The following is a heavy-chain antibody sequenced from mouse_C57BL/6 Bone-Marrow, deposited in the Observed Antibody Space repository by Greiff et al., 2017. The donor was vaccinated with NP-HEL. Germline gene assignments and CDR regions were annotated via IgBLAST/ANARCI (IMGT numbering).Heavy chain of an antibody. D-gene: IGHD1-1*01. CDR3: AGVFYYGSSYPYWYFDV. CDR1: GYTFTSYW. CDR2: IDPSDSYT. Sequence: QVQLQQSGAELVRPGTSVKLSCKASGYTFTSYWMHWVKQRPGQGLEWIGVIDPSDSYTNYNQKFKGKATLTVDTSSSTAYLQLSSLTSEDSAVYYCAGVFYYGSSYPYWYFDVWGTGTTVTVSS. V-gene: IGHV1-59*01. J-gene: IGHJ1*03.